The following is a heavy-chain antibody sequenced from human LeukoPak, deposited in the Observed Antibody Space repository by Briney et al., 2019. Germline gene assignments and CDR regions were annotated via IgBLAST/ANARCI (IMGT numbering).Heavy chain of an antibody. V-gene: IGHV1-18*01. CDR3: ARAAADSSSCDN. Sequence: ASVKVSCKASGYTFTSSGISWVRQAPGQGLEWMRWISAYNGNTNYAQKLQGRVTMTTDTSTSTAYMERRSLRSDDKDVYYCARAAADSSSCDNWGQGTMVTVSS. D-gene: IGHD6-13*01. J-gene: IGHJ4*02. CDR2: ISAYNGNT. CDR1: GYTFTSSG.